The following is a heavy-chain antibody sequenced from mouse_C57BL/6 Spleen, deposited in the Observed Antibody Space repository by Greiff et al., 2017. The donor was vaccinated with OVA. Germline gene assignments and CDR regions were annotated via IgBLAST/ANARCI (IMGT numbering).Heavy chain of an antibody. J-gene: IGHJ1*03. Sequence: VKLQQSGAELVRPGASVTLSCKASGYTFTDYEMHWVKQTPVHGLEWIGAIDPETGGPAYNQKFKCKAILTADKSSSTAYMELRSLTSEDSAVYYCTRIYYYGSSYVSYFDVWGTGTTVTVSS. CDR1: GYTFTDYE. CDR3: TRIYYYGSSYVSYFDV. CDR2: IDPETGGP. D-gene: IGHD1-1*01. V-gene: IGHV1-15*01.